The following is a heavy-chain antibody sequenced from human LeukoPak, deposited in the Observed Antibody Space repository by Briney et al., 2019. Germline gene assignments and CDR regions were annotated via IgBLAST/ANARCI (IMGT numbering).Heavy chain of an antibody. Sequence: PGGSLRLSCAASGFTFSSYSMTWVRQAPGKGLDWVSSISRSSSYIYYAESVKGRFTISRDDAKNSLYLQMNSLRAEDTAVYYCAREEHSSGTHIDYWGQGTLVTVSS. CDR3: AREEHSSGTHIDY. CDR1: GFTFSSYS. D-gene: IGHD3-22*01. V-gene: IGHV3-21*01. CDR2: ISRSSSYI. J-gene: IGHJ4*02.